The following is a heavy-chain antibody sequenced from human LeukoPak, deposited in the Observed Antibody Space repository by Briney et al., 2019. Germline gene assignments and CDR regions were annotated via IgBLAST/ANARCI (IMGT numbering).Heavy chain of an antibody. D-gene: IGHD3-10*01. J-gene: IGHJ5*02. Sequence: SETLSLTCAVYGGSFSGYYWSWIHQPPGKGLEWIGEINHSGSTNYNPSLKSRVTISVDTSKNQFSLKLSSVTAADTAVYYCARGPYGSGTLRSRNWFDPWGQGTLVTVSS. CDR2: INHSGST. CDR1: GGSFSGYY. CDR3: ARGPYGSGTLRSRNWFDP. V-gene: IGHV4-34*01.